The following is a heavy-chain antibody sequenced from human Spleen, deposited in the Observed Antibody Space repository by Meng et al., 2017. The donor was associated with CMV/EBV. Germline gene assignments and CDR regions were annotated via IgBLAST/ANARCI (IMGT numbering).Heavy chain of an antibody. CDR3: AAGKSGSFDY. J-gene: IGHJ4*02. Sequence: GESLKISCAASGFSFSNYALHWVRQTPNKGPEWVAVMSFDGGSRYYADSVKGRFTISRDTSKNTLYLQMNSLRDEDTAIFYCAAGKSGSFDYWGPGTLVTVSS. CDR2: MSFDGGSR. CDR1: GFSFSNYA. D-gene: IGHD5-12*01. V-gene: IGHV3-30-3*01.